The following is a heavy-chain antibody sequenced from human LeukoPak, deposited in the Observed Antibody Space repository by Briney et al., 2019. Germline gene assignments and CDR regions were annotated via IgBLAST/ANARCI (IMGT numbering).Heavy chain of an antibody. Sequence: SGGSLRLSCAASGFTFSGYSMNWVRQAPGKGLEWVANIKQDGSEKYYVDSVKGRFTISRDNAKNSLYLQMNSLRAEDTAVYYCARDVRGERSYYFDYWGQGTLVTVSS. CDR3: ARDVRGERSYYFDY. D-gene: IGHD3-16*01. CDR2: IKQDGSEK. V-gene: IGHV3-7*01. CDR1: GFTFSGYS. J-gene: IGHJ4*02.